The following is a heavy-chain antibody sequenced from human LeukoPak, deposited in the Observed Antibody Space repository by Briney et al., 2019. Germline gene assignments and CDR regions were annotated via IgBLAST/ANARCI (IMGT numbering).Heavy chain of an antibody. Sequence: SQTLSLTCAISGDSVSSNSAAWNWIRQSPSRGLEWLGRTYYRSKWYNDYAVSVKSRITINPDTSKNQFSLKLSSVTAADTAVYYCAMSKVGATNYWGQGTLVTVSS. CDR1: GDSVSSNSAA. J-gene: IGHJ4*02. CDR3: AMSKVGATNY. D-gene: IGHD1-26*01. CDR2: TYYRSKWYN. V-gene: IGHV6-1*01.